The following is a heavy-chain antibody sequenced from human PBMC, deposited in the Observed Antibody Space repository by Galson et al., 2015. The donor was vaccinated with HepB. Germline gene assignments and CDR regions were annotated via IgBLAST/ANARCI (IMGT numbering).Heavy chain of an antibody. CDR2: LQHDESRV. V-gene: IGHV3-30*02. CDR1: GFRFSDSG. Sequence: SLRLSCAVSGFRFSDSGMHWVRQSPGKGLEWLSFLQHDESRVFYGDSVKGRFTISRDISKNMLFLQMNSLTTEDSGVYYCAKDNPVLSSWGQGTLVTVPS. J-gene: IGHJ4*02. CDR3: AKDNPVLSS.